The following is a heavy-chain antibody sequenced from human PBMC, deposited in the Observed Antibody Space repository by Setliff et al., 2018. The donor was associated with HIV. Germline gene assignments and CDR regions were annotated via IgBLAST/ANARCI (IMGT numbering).Heavy chain of an antibody. D-gene: IGHD3-22*01. V-gene: IGHV1-69*02. CDR1: GGPFTSYN. CDR3: AKTAFYDTSGLPDF. J-gene: IGHJ4*02. CDR2: IISILGIP. Sequence: GASVKVSCKASGGPFTSYNIMWVRQAPGQGLEWMGRIISILGIPNYAHKFQGRVTITADKSTRTSYMELSSLRSEDTAVYYCAKTAFYDTSGLPDFWGQGTLVTVS.